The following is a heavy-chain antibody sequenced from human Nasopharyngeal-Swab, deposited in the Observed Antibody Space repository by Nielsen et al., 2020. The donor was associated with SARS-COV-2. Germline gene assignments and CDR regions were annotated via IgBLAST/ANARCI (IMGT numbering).Heavy chain of an antibody. V-gene: IGHV4-31*03. D-gene: IGHD3-9*01. CDR1: GGSISSGGYY. J-gene: IGHJ2*01. CDR3: ARARSGGYDILTGYPPYWYFDL. CDR2: IYYSGST. Sequence: LRLSCTVSGGSISSGGYYWSWIRQHPGKGLEWIGYIYYSGSTYYNPSLKSRVTISVDTSKNQFSLKLSSVTAADTAVYYCARARSGGYDILTGYPPYWYFDLWGRGTLVTVSS.